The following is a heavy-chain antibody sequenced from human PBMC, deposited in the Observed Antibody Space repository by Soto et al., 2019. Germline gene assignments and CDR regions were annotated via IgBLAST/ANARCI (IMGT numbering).Heavy chain of an antibody. CDR3: ARVGGQLFGDHGMDV. Sequence: QVQLVQSGAEVKKPGASVKVSCKASGYTFTTYEINWVRQVPGQGLEWMGWMSPSSGNTGYVDQFRGRVTMASNTSMTTAYTELRSLSSKDTAVYYCARVGGQLFGDHGMDVWGQGTTVTVPS. CDR2: MSPSSGNT. V-gene: IGHV1-8*01. CDR1: GYTFTTYE. D-gene: IGHD3-10*01. J-gene: IGHJ6*02.